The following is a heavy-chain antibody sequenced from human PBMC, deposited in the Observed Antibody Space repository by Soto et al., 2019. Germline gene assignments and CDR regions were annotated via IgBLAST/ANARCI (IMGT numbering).Heavy chain of an antibody. V-gene: IGHV3-23*01. CDR3: ARWDGYGDV. CDR1: GFSFSTYS. D-gene: IGHD4-17*01. J-gene: IGHJ4*02. Sequence: GGSLRLSCAASGFSFSTYSMAWVRQTPGKGLAWVSGLSGGGSNTFYADSVQDRFTISVDNSKNTVYLQMNSLRVEDTAVYYCARWDGYGDVWGQGTLVTVSS. CDR2: LSGGGSNT.